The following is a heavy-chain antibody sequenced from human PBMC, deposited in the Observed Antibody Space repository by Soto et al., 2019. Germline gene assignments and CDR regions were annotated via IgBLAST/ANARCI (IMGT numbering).Heavy chain of an antibody. D-gene: IGHD3-3*01. CDR3: ARGGGVGVAGSAAFDM. Sequence: QLHLVQSGAVVKKPGASVTVSCSASGYPVTAYYMHWVRQAPGRGLEWMGGINPATGAAKYTQTFPGRVPMTRDASPSTVCMERGGRTSEDTAVFYCARGGGVGVAGSAAFDMWGQGTLVTVSS. CDR1: GYPVTAYY. V-gene: IGHV1-2*02. J-gene: IGHJ3*02. CDR2: INPATGAA.